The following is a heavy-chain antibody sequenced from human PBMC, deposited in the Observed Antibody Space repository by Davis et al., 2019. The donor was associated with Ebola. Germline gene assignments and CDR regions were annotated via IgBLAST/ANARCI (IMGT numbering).Heavy chain of an antibody. CDR3: ARDDYDFWGGYSPVYYYGMDV. J-gene: IGHJ6*04. V-gene: IGHV3-7*01. D-gene: IGHD3-3*01. CDR2: IKQDGSEK. Sequence: GESLKISCAASGFTFSGYTMNWVRQAPGKGLEWVANIKQDGSEKYYVDSVKGRFTISRDNAKNSLSLQMNNLRAEDTAVYYCARDDYDFWGGYSPVYYYGMDVWGKGTTVTVSS. CDR1: GFTFSGYT.